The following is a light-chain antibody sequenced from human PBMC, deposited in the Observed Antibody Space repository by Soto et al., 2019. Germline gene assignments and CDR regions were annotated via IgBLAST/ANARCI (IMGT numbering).Light chain of an antibody. CDR2: EGS. V-gene: IGLV2-23*03. J-gene: IGLJ2*01. CDR3: CSYAGSSSFVV. CDR1: SSDVGSYNL. Sequence: QSALTQPASVSGSPGQSITISCTGTSSDVGSYNLVSWYQQHPGKAPKLIIYEGSKRPSGVSNRFSGSKSGNTASLTICGLQAEDEADYYCCSYAGSSSFVVFGGGTKLTVL.